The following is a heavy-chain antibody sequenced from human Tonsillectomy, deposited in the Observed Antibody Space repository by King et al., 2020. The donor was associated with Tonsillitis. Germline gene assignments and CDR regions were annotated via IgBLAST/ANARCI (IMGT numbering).Heavy chain of an antibody. CDR1: GFTFSSYG. D-gene: IGHD3-3*01. J-gene: IGHJ6*03. Sequence: VQLVESGGGVVQPGGSLRLSCAASGFTFSSYGMPWVRQAPGKGLEWVAVIWYDGSNKNYVDSVKGRFTISRDNSKNTLYLQMNSLRAEDTAVFYCGSAYYDFWSGSYYYMDVWGKGTTVTVSS. V-gene: IGHV3-33*08. CDR3: GSAYYDFWSGSYYYMDV. CDR2: IWYDGSNK.